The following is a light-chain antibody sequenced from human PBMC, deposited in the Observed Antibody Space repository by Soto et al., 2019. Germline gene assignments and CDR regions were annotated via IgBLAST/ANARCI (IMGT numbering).Light chain of an antibody. CDR1: SSDVGGYNY. CDR2: DVS. CDR3: SSYTSSSTWV. J-gene: IGLJ3*02. Sequence: QSVLTQPASVSGSPGQSITISCTGTSSDVGGYNYVSWYQQHPGKDPKLMIYDVSNRPSGVSNRFSGSKSGNTASLTISGLQAEEEADYYCSSYTSSSTWVFGEGTKLTVL. V-gene: IGLV2-14*01.